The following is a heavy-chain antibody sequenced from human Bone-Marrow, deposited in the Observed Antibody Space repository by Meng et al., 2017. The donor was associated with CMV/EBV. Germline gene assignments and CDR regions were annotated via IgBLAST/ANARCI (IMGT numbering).Heavy chain of an antibody. D-gene: IGHD2-2*01. J-gene: IGHJ4*02. CDR2: ISWDGGST. V-gene: IGHV3-43*01. CDR1: GFTFDDYT. Sequence: GESLKISCAAPGFTFDDYTMHWVRQAPGKGVEWVSLISWDGGSTYYPDSGKGRFTITRDNSKNSLYLQMNSLRTDDTALYYCAKGYCSSTSCYADYFDYWGQGTLVTVSS. CDR3: AKGYCSSTSCYADYFDY.